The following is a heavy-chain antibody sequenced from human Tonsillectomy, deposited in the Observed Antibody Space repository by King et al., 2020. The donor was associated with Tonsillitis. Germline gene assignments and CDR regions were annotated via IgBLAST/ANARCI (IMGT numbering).Heavy chain of an antibody. CDR2: IYSGGST. CDR1: GFTVSSNY. V-gene: IGHV3-53*01. D-gene: IGHD3-16*01. CDR3: AREAYHYYYGMDV. J-gene: IGHJ6*02. Sequence: QLVQSGGGLIQPGGSLRLSCAASGFTVSSNYMSWVRQAPGKGLEWVSVIYSGGSTYYADSVKGRFTISRDNSKNTLYLQMNNLRAEDTAVYFCAREAYHYYYGMDVWGQGTTVTVSS.